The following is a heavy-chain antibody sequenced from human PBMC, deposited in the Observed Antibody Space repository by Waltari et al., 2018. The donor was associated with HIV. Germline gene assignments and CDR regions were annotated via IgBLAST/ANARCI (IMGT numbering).Heavy chain of an antibody. J-gene: IGHJ4*02. D-gene: IGHD3-16*01. Sequence: EVQLVESGGGLVQPGGSLRLSCAASGFTFSSYEMNWVRQAPGKGLEWVSYISSSGSTIYYADSVKGRFTISRDNAKNSLYLQMNSLRAEDTAVYYCARILGATTAFDYWGQGTLVTVSS. CDR2: ISSSGSTI. V-gene: IGHV3-48*03. CDR1: GFTFSSYE. CDR3: ARILGATTAFDY.